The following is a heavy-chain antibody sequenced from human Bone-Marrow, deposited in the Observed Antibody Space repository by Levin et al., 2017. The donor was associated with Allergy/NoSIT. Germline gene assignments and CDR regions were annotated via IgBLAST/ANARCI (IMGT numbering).Heavy chain of an antibody. Sequence: GESLKISCAASGFTFSDSYMSWIRQAPGRGLEWISYIDKSGTTVYHADSVKGRFTISRDNAKNSLYLQMSSLRAEDTAVYFCAKRLWFGEASALFDHWGQGTLVTVSS. V-gene: IGHV3-11*01. CDR1: GFTFSDSY. CDR3: AKRLWFGEASALFDH. CDR2: IDKSGTTV. D-gene: IGHD3-10*01. J-gene: IGHJ4*02.